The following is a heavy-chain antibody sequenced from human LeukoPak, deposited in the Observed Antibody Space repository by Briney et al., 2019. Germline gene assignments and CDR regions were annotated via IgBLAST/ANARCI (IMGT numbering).Heavy chain of an antibody. J-gene: IGHJ4*02. D-gene: IGHD6-25*01. V-gene: IGHV1-69*05. Sequence: ASVKVSCKASGGTFSSYAISWVRQAPGQGLEWMGGIIPIFGTANYAQKFQGRVTITTDESTSTGFMELSSLTSDDTAVYYCAGGRGGYNVNDYWGQGTLVTVSS. CDR3: AGGRGGYNVNDY. CDR2: IIPIFGTA. CDR1: GGTFSSYA.